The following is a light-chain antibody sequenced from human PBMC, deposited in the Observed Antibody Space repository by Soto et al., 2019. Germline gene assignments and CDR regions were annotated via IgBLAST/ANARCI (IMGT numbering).Light chain of an antibody. CDR3: QQHSHWPPWT. J-gene: IGKJ1*01. V-gene: IGKV3D-20*02. CDR1: QSVNSNY. Sequence: EIVLMQSPGTLSLSPGEGATLSCRASQSVNSNYLAWYQQKPGQAPTVLIFDTSRRATGVPARFSGSGSGTDFTLTISNLEPEDFAVYYCQQHSHWPPWTFGQGTKVDIK. CDR2: DTS.